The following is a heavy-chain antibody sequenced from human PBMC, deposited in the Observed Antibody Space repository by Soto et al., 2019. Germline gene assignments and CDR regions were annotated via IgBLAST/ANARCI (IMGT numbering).Heavy chain of an antibody. J-gene: IGHJ4*02. CDR3: ARGNSLRWYTGRVSDAFDY. D-gene: IGHD4-17*01. CDR1: GGSFSGYY. Sequence: LRATLSLTCAVYGGSFSGYYWSWIRQPPGKGLEWIGEINHSGSTNYNPSLKSRVTISVDTSKNQFSLKLSSVTAADTAVYYCARGNSLRWYTGRVSDAFDYWGQGTLVTVSS. CDR2: INHSGST. V-gene: IGHV4-34*01.